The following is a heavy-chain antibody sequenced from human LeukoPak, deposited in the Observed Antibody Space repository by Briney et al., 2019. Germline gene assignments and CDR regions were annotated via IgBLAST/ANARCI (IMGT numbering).Heavy chain of an antibody. V-gene: IGHV3-23*01. Sequence: PGGYLRLSCAASGFPFSTNDMSWVRQPPGKGLEWVSAISSSASGGTTYEDSVKGRFTISRDNSKGTLYLQMNSLRAEDTAVYYCAKVKTHWYFDNWGRGTLVTVSS. D-gene: IGHD1-1*01. CDR1: GFPFSTND. J-gene: IGHJ4*02. CDR3: AKVKTHWYFDN. CDR2: ISSSASGGT.